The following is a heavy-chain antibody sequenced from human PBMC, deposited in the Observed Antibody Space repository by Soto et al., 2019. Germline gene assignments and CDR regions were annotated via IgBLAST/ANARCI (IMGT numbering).Heavy chain of an antibody. CDR3: ARDHSYACDY. CDR2: ISSSGGAT. J-gene: IGHJ4*02. D-gene: IGHD3-16*01. V-gene: IGHV3-23*01. CDR1: GFTFSSFA. Sequence: EVQLLESGGGLVQPGGSLRLSCAVSGFTFSSFAMSWVRQAPGKGLEWVSIISSSGGATYYADSVKGRFTISRDNSKNTLYLQMNSLGAEGTAVYYCARDHSYACDYWGQGTLVTVSS.